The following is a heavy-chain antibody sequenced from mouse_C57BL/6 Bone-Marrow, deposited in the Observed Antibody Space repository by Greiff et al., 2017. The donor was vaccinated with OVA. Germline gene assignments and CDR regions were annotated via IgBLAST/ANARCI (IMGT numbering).Heavy chain of an antibody. CDR2: IDPSDGYT. Sequence: VQLQQPGAELARPGTSVKLSCKASGYTFTSYWMHWVKQRPGQGLEWIGDIDPSDGYTKYNQKFKGKATLTVDTSSSTAYMQLSSLTYEDSAVYYCAREDYYGSSEAMDYWGQGTSVTVTS. CDR1: GYTFTSYW. CDR3: AREDYYGSSEAMDY. D-gene: IGHD1-1*01. V-gene: IGHV1-59*01. J-gene: IGHJ4*01.